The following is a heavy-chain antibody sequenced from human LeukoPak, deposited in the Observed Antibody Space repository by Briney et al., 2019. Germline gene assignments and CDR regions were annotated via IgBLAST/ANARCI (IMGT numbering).Heavy chain of an antibody. CDR3: ARGANTIFGVVIGIDY. J-gene: IGHJ4*02. CDR2: INHSGST. D-gene: IGHD3-3*01. V-gene: IGHV4-34*01. Sequence: SETLSLTCTVSGGSISSYYWSWIRQPPGKGLEWIGEINHSGSTNYNPSLKSRVTISVDTSKNQFSLKLSSVTAADTAVYYCARGANTIFGVVIGIDYWGQGTLVTVSS. CDR1: GGSISSYY.